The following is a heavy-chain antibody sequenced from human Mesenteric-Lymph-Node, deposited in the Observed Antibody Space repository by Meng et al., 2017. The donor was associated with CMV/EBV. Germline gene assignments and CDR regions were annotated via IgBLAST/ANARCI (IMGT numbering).Heavy chain of an antibody. CDR1: GFTFGDYA. Sequence: GGSLRLSCTASGFTFGDYAMSWVRQAPGKGLEWVGRVTGGGTTDYAAPVKDTFTISRDDSRDTLYLQMDSLKTEDTAVYYCTTALGGGGSFSDEFDYWGQGTLVTVSS. V-gene: IGHV3-15*01. D-gene: IGHD2-21*02. CDR2: VTGGGTT. J-gene: IGHJ4*02. CDR3: TTALGGGGSFSDEFDY.